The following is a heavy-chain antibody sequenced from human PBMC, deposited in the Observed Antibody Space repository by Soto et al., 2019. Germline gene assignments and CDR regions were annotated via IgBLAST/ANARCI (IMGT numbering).Heavy chain of an antibody. V-gene: IGHV4-59*01. Sequence: SETLSLTCTVSGGSISSYYWSWIRQPPGKGLEWIGYIYYSGRINYNPSLKSRVTISVDTSKNQISQKLSSVTAADTAVYYCARGEYYYGSTDWGQGTLVTVSS. CDR3: ARGEYYYGSTD. J-gene: IGHJ4*02. D-gene: IGHD3-10*01. CDR2: IYYSGRI. CDR1: GGSISSYY.